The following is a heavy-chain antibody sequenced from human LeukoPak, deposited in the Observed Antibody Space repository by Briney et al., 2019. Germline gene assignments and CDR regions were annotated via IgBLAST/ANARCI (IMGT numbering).Heavy chain of an antibody. D-gene: IGHD3-3*01. V-gene: IGHV3-48*01. CDR3: ARGKTVWSGSYFDY. J-gene: IGHJ4*02. CDR2: ISSSSSTI. CDR1: GFTFSSYS. Sequence: GGSLRLSCAASGFTFSSYSMNWVRQAPGKGLEWVSYISSSSSTIYYADSVKGRFTISRDNAKNSLYLQMNSLRAEDTAVYYCARGKTVWSGSYFDYWGQGTLVTVSS.